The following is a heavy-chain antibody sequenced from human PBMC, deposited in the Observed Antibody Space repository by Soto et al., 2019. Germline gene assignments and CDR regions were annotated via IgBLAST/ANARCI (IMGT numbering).Heavy chain of an antibody. V-gene: IGHV4-31*02. CDR2: IFNSGTT. CDR1: GASTVSHYH. Sequence: PSETLSLTCSVSGASTVSHYHWTWIRQPPGRGLGWMGYIFNSGTTFYNPSLTSRLSISMDTSGNHFSLELSSVPAADTAVDYCSLALGPTTGLDYWGQGTLVTVSS. D-gene: IGHD1-26*01. CDR3: SLALGPTTGLDY. J-gene: IGHJ4*02.